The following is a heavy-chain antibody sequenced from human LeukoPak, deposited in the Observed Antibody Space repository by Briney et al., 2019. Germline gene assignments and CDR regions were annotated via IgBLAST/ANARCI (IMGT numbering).Heavy chain of an antibody. V-gene: IGHV3-23*01. CDR1: GFTFSSYA. J-gene: IGHJ4*02. D-gene: IGHD4-11*01. Sequence: AGGFLRLSCAASGFTFSSYAMNWVRQAPGKGLEWVSAISGSGGSTYYADSVKGRFTISRDNSKNTLYLQMNSLRAEDTAVYYCAKNVTTRGGFDYWGQGTLVTVSS. CDR3: AKNVTTRGGFDY. CDR2: ISGSGGST.